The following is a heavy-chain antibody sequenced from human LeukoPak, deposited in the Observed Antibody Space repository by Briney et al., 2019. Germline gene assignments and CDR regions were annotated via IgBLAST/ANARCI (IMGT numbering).Heavy chain of an antibody. CDR2: IYHSGST. J-gene: IGHJ4*02. CDR3: ARAMFAGATSDY. D-gene: IGHD3-16*01. V-gene: IGHV4-38-2*02. CDR1: GYFISSDYY. Sequence: PSETLSLTCTVSGYFISSDYYWGWIRQPPGKGLEWIGSIYHSGSTYYNPSLKSRVTISVDTSKNQFSLKLGSVTAADTAVYYCARAMFAGATSDYWGQGTLVTVSS.